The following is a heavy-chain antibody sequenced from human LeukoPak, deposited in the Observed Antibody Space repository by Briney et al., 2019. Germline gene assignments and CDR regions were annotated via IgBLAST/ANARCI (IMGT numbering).Heavy chain of an antibody. J-gene: IGHJ4*02. D-gene: IGHD6-19*01. V-gene: IGHV4-59*01. Sequence: PSETLSLTCTVSGGSISSYHWSWIRQPPGKGLEWIGYIYYSGSTNYNPSLKSRVTISVDTSKNQFSLKLSSVTAADTAVYYCARGGGGWSSFDYWGQGTLVTVSS. CDR3: ARGGGGWSSFDY. CDR2: IYYSGST. CDR1: GGSISSYH.